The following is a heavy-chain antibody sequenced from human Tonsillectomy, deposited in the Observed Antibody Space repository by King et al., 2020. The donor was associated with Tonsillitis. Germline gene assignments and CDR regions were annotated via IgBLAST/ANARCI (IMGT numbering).Heavy chain of an antibody. CDR1: GYSFTSYW. CDR3: ARVAGMVRENWFDP. V-gene: IGHV5-51*01. D-gene: IGHD3-10*01. J-gene: IGHJ5*02. CDR2: IYPGDSDT. Sequence: VQLVESGAEVKKPGESLKISCKGSGYSFTSYWIGWVRQMPGKGLEGMGNIYPGDSDTRYSPSFHGQDTIPADKSISTAYLQWSSLKASNTAMYYCARVAGMVRENWFDPWGQGTLVTVSS.